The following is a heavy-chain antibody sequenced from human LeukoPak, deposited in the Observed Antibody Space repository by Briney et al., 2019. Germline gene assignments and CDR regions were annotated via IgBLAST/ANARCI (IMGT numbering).Heavy chain of an antibody. J-gene: IGHJ3*01. Sequence: GGSLRLSCAASGFTFSSYWMSWVRQAPGKGLEWVANIKQDGSEKYYVDSVKGRFTISRDNAKNSLYLQMNSLRAGDTAVYYCARELRAAAGFDAYDLWGQGTVVTVSS. CDR3: ARELRAAAGFDAYDL. CDR1: GFTFSSYW. D-gene: IGHD6-13*01. CDR2: IKQDGSEK. V-gene: IGHV3-7*01.